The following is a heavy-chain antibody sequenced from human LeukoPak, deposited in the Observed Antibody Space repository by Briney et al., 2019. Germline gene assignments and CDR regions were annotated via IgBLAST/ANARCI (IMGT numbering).Heavy chain of an antibody. V-gene: IGHV3-23*01. CDR3: APRLQDSTRAFDI. CDR2: ISGSGGST. J-gene: IGHJ3*02. CDR1: GFTFSSYA. D-gene: IGHD5-24*01. Sequence: GGSLRLSCAASGFTFSSYAMSWVRQAPGKGLEWVSAISGSGGSTYYADYVKGRFTISRDNSKNTLYLQMNSLRAEDTAVYYCAPRLQDSTRAFDICGQGTVVTVSS.